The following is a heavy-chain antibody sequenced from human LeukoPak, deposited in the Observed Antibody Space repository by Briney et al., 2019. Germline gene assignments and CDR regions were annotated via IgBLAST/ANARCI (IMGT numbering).Heavy chain of an antibody. CDR1: GSTFSSYE. CDR3: AKTYYYGSGSYYKFLDY. V-gene: IGHV3-48*03. J-gene: IGHJ4*02. D-gene: IGHD3-10*01. Sequence: GGSLRLSCAASGSTFSSYEMNWVRQAPGKGLEWVSYISSSGSSIYYADSVKGRFTISRDNAKNSLYLQMNSLRAEDTAVYYCAKTYYYGSGSYYKFLDYWGQGTLVTVSS. CDR2: ISSSGSSI.